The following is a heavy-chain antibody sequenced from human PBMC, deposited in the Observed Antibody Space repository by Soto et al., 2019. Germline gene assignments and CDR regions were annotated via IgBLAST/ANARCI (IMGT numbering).Heavy chain of an antibody. CDR1: GGSMSNYF. J-gene: IGHJ4*02. V-gene: IGHV4-59*01. CDR3: AAGEARSRHLAPYSLDF. D-gene: IGHD2-21*01. Sequence: SGTLSLTCTVSGGSMSNYFWTWIRQPPGKGLEWIGYIHYSGTTSFFPSYNPSLRSRVTISENTSKNQFSLKLLSVTTADTAVYFCAAGEARSRHLAPYSLDFWGQGTLVTVSS. CDR2: IHYSGTT.